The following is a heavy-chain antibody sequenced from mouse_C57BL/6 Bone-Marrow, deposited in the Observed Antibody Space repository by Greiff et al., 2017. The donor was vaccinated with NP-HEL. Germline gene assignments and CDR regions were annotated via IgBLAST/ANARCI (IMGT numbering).Heavy chain of an antibody. CDR3: ARYDGDYYAMDY. V-gene: IGHV3-5*01. Sequence: EVQLQESGPGLVKPSQTVFLTCTVTGISITTGNYRWSWIRQFPGNKLEWIGYIYYSGTINYNPSLTSRTTITRDTPKTQFFLEMNSLTAEDTATYYCARYDGDYYAMDYWGQGTSVTVSS. J-gene: IGHJ4*01. CDR1: GISITTGNYR. D-gene: IGHD2-12*01. CDR2: IYYSGTI.